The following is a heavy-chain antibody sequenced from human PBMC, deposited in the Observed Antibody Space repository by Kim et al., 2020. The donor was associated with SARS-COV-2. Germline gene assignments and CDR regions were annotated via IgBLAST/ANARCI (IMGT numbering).Heavy chain of an antibody. V-gene: IGHV3-7*03. Sequence: GGSLRLSCAASGFTFSSYWMSWVRQAPGKGLEWVANIKQDGSEKYYVDSVKGRFTISRDNAKNSLYLQMNSLRAEDTAVYYCARDAISSSWYIPQDYYYYYGMDVWGQGTTVTVSS. J-gene: IGHJ6*02. CDR3: ARDAISSSWYIPQDYYYYYGMDV. CDR2: IKQDGSEK. D-gene: IGHD6-13*01. CDR1: GFTFSSYW.